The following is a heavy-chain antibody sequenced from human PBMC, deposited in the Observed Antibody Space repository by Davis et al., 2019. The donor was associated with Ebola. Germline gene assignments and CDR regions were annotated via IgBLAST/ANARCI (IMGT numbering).Heavy chain of an antibody. CDR3: ATLGYCSGGSCYWNYYYGMDV. CDR2: INPSGAST. V-gene: IGHV1-46*01. CDR1: GYTFTSYY. Sequence: ASVKVSCKASGYTFTSYYMHWVRQAPGQGLEWMGLINPSGASTSYAQKFQGRVTMTRDTSTSTVYMELSSLRSEDTAVYYCATLGYCSGGSCYWNYYYGMDVWGQGTTVTVSS. D-gene: IGHD2-15*01. J-gene: IGHJ6*02.